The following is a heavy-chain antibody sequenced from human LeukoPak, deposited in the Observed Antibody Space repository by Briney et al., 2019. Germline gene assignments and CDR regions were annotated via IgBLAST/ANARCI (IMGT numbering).Heavy chain of an antibody. V-gene: IGHV1-18*01. CDR1: GYTFTSYG. CDR3: ARSIVGATGSPLYYYYYMDV. J-gene: IGHJ6*03. D-gene: IGHD1-26*01. CDR2: ISAYNGNT. Sequence: ASVKVSCKASGYTFTSYGISSARQAPGQGLEWMGWISAYNGNTNYAQKFQGRVTMTRDTSIRTAYMELSRLRSDDTAVYYCARSIVGATGSPLYYYYYMDVWGKGTTVTVSS.